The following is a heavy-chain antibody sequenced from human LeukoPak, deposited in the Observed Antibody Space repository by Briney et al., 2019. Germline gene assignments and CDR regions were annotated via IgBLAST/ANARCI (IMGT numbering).Heavy chain of an antibody. CDR1: GFTFSSYG. J-gene: IGHJ6*04. Sequence: GGSLRLSCAASGFTFSSYGMHWVRQAPGKGLEWVAFIRYDETKKYYADSVKGRFTISRDNAKNSLYLQMNSLRAEDTAVYYWAELGITMIGGVWGKGTTVTISS. CDR2: IRYDETKK. CDR3: AELGITMIGGV. D-gene: IGHD3-10*02. V-gene: IGHV3-30*02.